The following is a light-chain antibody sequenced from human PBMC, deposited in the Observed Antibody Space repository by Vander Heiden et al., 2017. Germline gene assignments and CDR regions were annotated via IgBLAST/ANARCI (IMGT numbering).Light chain of an antibody. J-gene: IGKJ3*01. CDR2: SAS. V-gene: IGKV2-28*01. CDR3: MQALQTQIT. CDR1: QSLLHTNGYTY. Sequence: DIVMTQSPLSLPVTPGKPASISCRSSQSLLHTNGYTYLNWYLQKPGQSPHLLIYSASNRASGVPDRFSGGGSGTDFTLKISRVEAEDVGIYYCMQALQTQITFGPGTKVDIK.